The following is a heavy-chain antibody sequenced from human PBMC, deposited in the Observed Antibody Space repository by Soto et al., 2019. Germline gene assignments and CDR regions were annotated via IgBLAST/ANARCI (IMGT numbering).Heavy chain of an antibody. V-gene: IGHV1-69*06. CDR3: ARFLGITILGVDHPHIAFDT. Sequence: SVKVSCKASGGTFSSYAISWVRQAPGQGLEWMGGIIPIFGTANYAQKFQGRVTITADKSTSTAYMELSSLRSEDTAVYYCARFLGITILGVDHPHIAFDTGGKGQWSPSPQ. CDR1: GGTFSSYA. CDR2: IIPIFGTA. D-gene: IGHD3-3*01. J-gene: IGHJ3*02.